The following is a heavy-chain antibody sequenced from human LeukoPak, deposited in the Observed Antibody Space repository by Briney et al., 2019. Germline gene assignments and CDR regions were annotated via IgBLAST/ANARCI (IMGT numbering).Heavy chain of an antibody. CDR1: GFTFSNYW. Sequence: GGSLRLSCVASGFTFSNYWMHWVRQAPGKGLVWVSRMSTDGTIITYADFVKGRFTISRDNAKNTLYLQLNSLVAEDTAVYYCARDARDAYRTSPQPDYWGQGTLVTVSS. J-gene: IGHJ4*02. CDR3: ARDARDAYRTSPQPDY. D-gene: IGHD1-26*01. CDR2: MSTDGTII. V-gene: IGHV3-74*01.